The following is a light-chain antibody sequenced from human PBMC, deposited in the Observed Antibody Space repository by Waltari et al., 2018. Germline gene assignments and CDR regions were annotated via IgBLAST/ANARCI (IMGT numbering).Light chain of an antibody. Sequence: EVVLTQSPATLSLSPGETATLSCRASQSVYTFLAWYQQKPGQAPRLLIYHASKRATGTPARFSGSVSGTDFTLTISSLEPEDSAVYFCQQRANWPPLTFGGGTKVEIK. J-gene: IGKJ4*01. CDR3: QQRANWPPLT. CDR2: HAS. CDR1: QSVYTF. V-gene: IGKV3-11*01.